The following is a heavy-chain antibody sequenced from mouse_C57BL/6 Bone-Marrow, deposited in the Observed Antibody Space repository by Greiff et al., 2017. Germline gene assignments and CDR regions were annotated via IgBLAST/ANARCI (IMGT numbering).Heavy chain of an antibody. J-gene: IGHJ4*01. D-gene: IGHD1-1*01. V-gene: IGHV1-69*01. CDR3: ARTDGSRSYAMDY. CDR2: IDPSDSYT. Sequence: QVQLQQPGAELVMPGASVKLSCKASGYTFTSYWMHWVKQRPGQGLEWIGEIDPSDSYTNYNQKFKGKSTLTVDKSSSTAYMQLSSLTSEDSAVYYCARTDGSRSYAMDYWGQGTSVTVSS. CDR1: GYTFTSYW.